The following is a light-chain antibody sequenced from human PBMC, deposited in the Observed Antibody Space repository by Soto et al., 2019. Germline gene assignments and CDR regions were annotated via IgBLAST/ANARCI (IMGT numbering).Light chain of an antibody. Sequence: DLQMTQSPSTLSASVGDRVTITCRASQSISSWLAWYQQKPGKAPKPLIYQASSLQSGVPSRSSGSGSGTEFTLTISSLQPDDFATYYCQSGVTFGGGTKVEIK. CDR3: QSGVT. CDR1: QSISSW. J-gene: IGKJ4*01. V-gene: IGKV1-5*03. CDR2: QAS.